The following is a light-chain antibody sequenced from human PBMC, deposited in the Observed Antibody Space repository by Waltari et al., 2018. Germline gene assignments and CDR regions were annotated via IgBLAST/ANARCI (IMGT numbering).Light chain of an antibody. J-gene: IGKJ1*01. Sequence: DIVMTQSPDSLAVSLGERATINCKSSQSDLYSSNDKNYLAWYQQKPGQPPKLLIYWASTRQSGVPDRFSGSGSGTDFTLTISSLQAEDVAVYYCQQYYSKRTFGQGTKVEI. V-gene: IGKV4-1*01. CDR2: WAS. CDR3: QQYYSKRT. CDR1: QSDLYSSNDKNY.